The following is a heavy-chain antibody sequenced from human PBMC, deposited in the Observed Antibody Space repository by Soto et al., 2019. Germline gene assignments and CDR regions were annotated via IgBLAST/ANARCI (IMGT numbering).Heavy chain of an antibody. J-gene: IGHJ6*02. V-gene: IGHV3-48*02. CDR2: ISSSSSTI. CDR1: GFTFSSYS. D-gene: IGHD2-2*02. CDR3: ARGMSCSSTSCYTGYYYYYYGMDV. Sequence: GGSLRLSCAASGFTFSSYSMNWVRQAPGKGLEWVSYISSSSSTIYYADSVKGRFTISRDNAKNSLYLQMNSLRDEDTAVYYCARGMSCSSTSCYTGYYYYYYGMDVWGQGTTVTVSS.